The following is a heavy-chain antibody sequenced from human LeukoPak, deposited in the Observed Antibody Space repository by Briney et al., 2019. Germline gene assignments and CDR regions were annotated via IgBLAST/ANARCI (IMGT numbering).Heavy chain of an antibody. CDR3: TD. D-gene: IGHD3-22*01. CDR1: GGSFSTSSYF. V-gene: IGHV4-39*06. Sequence: SETLSLTCIVSGGSFSTSSYFWGWIRQPPGKGLEWIGTIYYTGSTYYNPSLKSRVTINVTSLTAADTAIYYCARAPYDSKYYITDWGRGTLVTVSS. J-gene: IGHJ4*02. CDR2: IYYTGST.